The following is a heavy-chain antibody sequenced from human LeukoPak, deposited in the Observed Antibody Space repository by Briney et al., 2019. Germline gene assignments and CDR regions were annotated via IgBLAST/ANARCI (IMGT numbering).Heavy chain of an antibody. CDR3: ARGQNYYDY. D-gene: IGHD2/OR15-2a*01. CDR1: GYTFTSHT. J-gene: IGHJ4*02. V-gene: IGHV1-18*01. Sequence: ASVEVSCKASGYTFTSHTIIWVRQAPGQGLEWMGWITAYNGNTNYAQRLQGRVTMTTDTSTNTAYMELRGLRSDDTAVYYCARGQNYYDYWGQGTLVTVSS. CDR2: ITAYNGNT.